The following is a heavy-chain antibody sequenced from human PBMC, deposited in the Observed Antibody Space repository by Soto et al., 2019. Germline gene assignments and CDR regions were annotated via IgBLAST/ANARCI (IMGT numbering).Heavy chain of an antibody. CDR3: ARGKSGWLTFDY. CDR2: IYSGSAT. J-gene: IGHJ4*02. Sequence: EVRLVETGGGLIQPGGSLRLSCAASGFTVSDTYMTWVRQAPGKGLEWVSVIYSGSATYYADPVKGRFTISRDNSKNTVFLQMSSLRVDDTAVYYCARGKSGWLTFDYWGQGILVTVSS. CDR1: GFTVSDTY. V-gene: IGHV3-53*02. D-gene: IGHD6-19*01.